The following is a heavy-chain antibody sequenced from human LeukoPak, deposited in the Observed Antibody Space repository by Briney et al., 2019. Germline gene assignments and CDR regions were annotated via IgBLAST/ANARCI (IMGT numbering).Heavy chain of an antibody. D-gene: IGHD3-22*01. Sequence: SETLSLTCTVSGGSISSYYWSWIRQPPGKGLEWIGYIYYSGSTNYNPSLKSRVTISVDTSKNQFSLKLSSVTAADTAVYYCARVNYDSSGYNFDYWAREPWSPSPQ. CDR1: GGSISSYY. V-gene: IGHV4-59*01. CDR2: IYYSGST. CDR3: ARVNYDSSGYNFDY. J-gene: IGHJ4*02.